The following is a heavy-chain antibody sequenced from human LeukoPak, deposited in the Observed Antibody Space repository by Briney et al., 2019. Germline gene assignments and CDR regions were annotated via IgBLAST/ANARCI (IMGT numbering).Heavy chain of an antibody. CDR2: ISSSSSYI. D-gene: IGHD6-6*01. Sequence: GGSLRLSCAASGFTFSSYWMSWVRQAPGKGLEWVSSISSSSSYIYYADSVKGRFTISRDNAKNSLYLQMNSLRAEDTAVYYCARDMAAVDYWGQGTLVTVSS. CDR3: ARDMAAVDY. J-gene: IGHJ4*02. V-gene: IGHV3-21*01. CDR1: GFTFSSYW.